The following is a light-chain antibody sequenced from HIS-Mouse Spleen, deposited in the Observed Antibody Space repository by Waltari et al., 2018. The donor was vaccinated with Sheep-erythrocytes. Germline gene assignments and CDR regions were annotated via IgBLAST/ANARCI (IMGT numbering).Light chain of an antibody. J-gene: IGLJ1*01. CDR1: SSDVGGYNY. Sequence: QSALTQPRSVSGSPGQSVTISCTGTSSDVGGYNYVSWYQQPQGKAPKLMIYDVSKRPSGVPDRFSGSKSGNAASMTISGLQAEDEADYYCCSYAGSYNHVFATGTKLTVL. V-gene: IGLV2-11*01. CDR3: CSYAGSYNHV. CDR2: DVS.